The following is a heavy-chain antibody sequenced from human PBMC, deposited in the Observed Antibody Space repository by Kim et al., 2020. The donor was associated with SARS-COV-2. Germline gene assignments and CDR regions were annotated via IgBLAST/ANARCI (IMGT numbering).Heavy chain of an antibody. J-gene: IGHJ4*02. CDR1: GGSISSSSYY. V-gene: IGHV4-39*01. CDR3: ARHALWLQPAAYYFDY. CDR2: IYYSGST. Sequence: SETLSLTCTVSGGSISSSSYYWGWIRQPPGKGLEWIGSIYYSGSTYYNPSLKSRVTISVDTSKNQFSLKLSSVTAADTAVYYCARHALWLQPAAYYFDYWGQGTLVTVSS. D-gene: IGHD2-2*01.